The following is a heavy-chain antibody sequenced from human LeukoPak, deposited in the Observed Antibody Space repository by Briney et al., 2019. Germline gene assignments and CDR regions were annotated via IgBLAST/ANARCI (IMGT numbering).Heavy chain of an antibody. Sequence: GGSLRLSCAISGFTFSNYAINWVRQAPGKGLEWVSAFSGNDGSTYYADSVRGRFTISRDNSKHTLYLQMTSLRAEDTAVYYCAKMTPRSYHMDVWGKGTTVTVSS. CDR1: GFTFSNYA. V-gene: IGHV3-23*01. J-gene: IGHJ6*03. CDR2: FSGNDGST. CDR3: AKMTPRSYHMDV.